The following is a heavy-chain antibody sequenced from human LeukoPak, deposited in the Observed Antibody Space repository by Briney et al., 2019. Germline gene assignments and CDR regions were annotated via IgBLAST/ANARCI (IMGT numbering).Heavy chain of an antibody. J-gene: IGHJ4*02. CDR1: GYTFNNFG. V-gene: IGHV1-18*01. CDR2: ISIGDGRT. CDR3: SRSYYSSSWYYFDH. D-gene: IGHD2-15*01. Sequence: ASVKVSCKTSGYTFNNFGITWVRQAPGQGPEWIGWISIGDGRTHYGRKFQDRVSMTREMSSNTAFLELSSLRSDDTAVYFCSRSYYSSSWYYFDHWGQGTLVVVSS.